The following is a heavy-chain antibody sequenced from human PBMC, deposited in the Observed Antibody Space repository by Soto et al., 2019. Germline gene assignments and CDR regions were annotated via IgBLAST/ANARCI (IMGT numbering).Heavy chain of an antibody. CDR1: GFTFTRYS. CDR3: ARESEDLTSNFDY. Sequence: GGSLRLSCAASGFTFTRYSMNWVRQAPGKGLEWVSSISSTTNYIYYGDSMRGRFTISRDNAKNSLYLEMNSLRAEDTAVYYCARESEDLTSNFDYWGQGTLVTFPS. J-gene: IGHJ4*02. V-gene: IGHV3-21*06. CDR2: ISSTTNYI.